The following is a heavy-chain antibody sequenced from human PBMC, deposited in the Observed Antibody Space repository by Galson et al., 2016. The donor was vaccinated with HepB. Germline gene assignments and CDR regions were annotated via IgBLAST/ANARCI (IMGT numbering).Heavy chain of an antibody. D-gene: IGHD3-10*01. CDR2: INAANGNT. J-gene: IGHJ6*02. CDR1: GYTFTRHV. Sequence: SVKVSCKASGYTFTRHVIQWVRQAPGQRLEWMGWINAANGNTKYSQKFQGRVTITRDTSATTAYMEVTSLRSEDTAVYYCARDGGTTITMVRGVKDYYYYPMDVWGQGTTVTVSS. CDR3: ARDGGTTITMVRGVKDYYYYPMDV. V-gene: IGHV1-3*01.